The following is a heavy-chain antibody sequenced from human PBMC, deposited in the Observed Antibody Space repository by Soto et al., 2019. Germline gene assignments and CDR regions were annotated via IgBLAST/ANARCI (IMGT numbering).Heavy chain of an antibody. Sequence: HVQLVQSGAEVKKPGSSVKVSCKASGGTFSSYAISWVRQAPGQGLEWMGGIIPIFGTANYAQKLQGRVTITADESTSTAYMELSSLRSEDTAVYYGARATRGVNWFDPWGQGTLVTVSS. CDR1: GGTFSSYA. V-gene: IGHV1-69*12. J-gene: IGHJ5*02. CDR3: ARATRGVNWFDP. CDR2: IIPIFGTA. D-gene: IGHD4-17*01.